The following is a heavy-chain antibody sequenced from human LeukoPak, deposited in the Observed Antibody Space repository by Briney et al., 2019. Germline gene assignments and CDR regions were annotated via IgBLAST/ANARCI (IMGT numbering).Heavy chain of an antibody. Sequence: PLETLSLTCAVYGGSFSGYYWSWIRQPPGKGLEWIGSIYHSGSTYYNPSLKSRVTISVDTSKNQFSLKLSSVTAADTAVYYCARVAGYSSGWYYFQHWGQGTLVTVSS. CDR1: GGSFSGYY. CDR3: ARVAGYSSGWYYFQH. CDR2: IYHSGST. J-gene: IGHJ1*01. D-gene: IGHD6-19*01. V-gene: IGHV4-34*01.